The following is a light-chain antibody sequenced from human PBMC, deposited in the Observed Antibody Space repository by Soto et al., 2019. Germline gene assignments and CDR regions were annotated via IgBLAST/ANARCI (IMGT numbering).Light chain of an antibody. Sequence: IMVALSPGAVSWSPGERATLSCRASQSVGGSFLAWYQQRPGQAPRLLIYHTSYRATGIPDRFSGSGSGTDFTLTITRLEPEDSAVYFCQQSTGPPTAIGQGTRLEIK. J-gene: IGKJ5*01. V-gene: IGKV3-20*01. CDR1: QSVGGSF. CDR3: QQSTGPPTA. CDR2: HTS.